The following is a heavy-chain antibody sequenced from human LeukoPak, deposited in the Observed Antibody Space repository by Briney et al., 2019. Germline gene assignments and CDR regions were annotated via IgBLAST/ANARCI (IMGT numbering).Heavy chain of an antibody. CDR1: GYTFTSYG. CDR2: ISAYNGNT. J-gene: IGHJ6*02. D-gene: IGHD6-19*01. Sequence: ASVKVSCRASGYTFTSYGISWVRQAPGQGLEWMGWISAYNGNTNYAQKLQGRVTMTTDTSTSTAYMELRSLRSDDTAVYYCAREIAVAGTNYYYYYGMDVWGQGTTVTVSS. CDR3: AREIAVAGTNYYYYYGMDV. V-gene: IGHV1-18*01.